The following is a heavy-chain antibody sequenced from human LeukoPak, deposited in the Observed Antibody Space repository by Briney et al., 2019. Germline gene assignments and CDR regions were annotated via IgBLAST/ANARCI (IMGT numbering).Heavy chain of an antibody. D-gene: IGHD5-12*01. CDR1: GFTVSSNY. J-gene: IGHJ5*01. Sequence: GGSLRLSCAASGFTVSSNYMSWVRQAPGKGLEWVSVIYSSGSTYYADSVKGRFTISRDNSKNSLYLQMNSLSTEDTAVYYCARSYSGYDPFDSWGQGTLVTVSS. CDR3: ARSYSGYDPFDS. CDR2: IYSSGST. V-gene: IGHV3-53*01.